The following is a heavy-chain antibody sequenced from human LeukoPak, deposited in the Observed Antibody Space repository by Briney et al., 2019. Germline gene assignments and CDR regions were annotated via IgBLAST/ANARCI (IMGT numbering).Heavy chain of an antibody. V-gene: IGHV4-61*02. CDR2: IYTSGST. D-gene: IGHD3-10*01. CDR1: GGSISSGSYY. CDR3: ARDDVTMVRGVITYYYYYMDV. J-gene: IGHJ6*03. Sequence: SETLSLTCTVSGGSISSGSYYWSWIRQPAGKGLEWIGRIYTSGSTNYNPSLKSRVTISVDTSKNQFSLKLSSVTAADTAVYYCARDDVTMVRGVITYYYYYMDVWGKGTTVTISS.